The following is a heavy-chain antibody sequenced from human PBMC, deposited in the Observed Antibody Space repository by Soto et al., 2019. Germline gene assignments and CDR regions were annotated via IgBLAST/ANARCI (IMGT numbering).Heavy chain of an antibody. V-gene: IGHV3-33*07. D-gene: IGHD5-12*01. CDR2: IWYDGSNK. CDR1: GFTFSEYA. Sequence: GVSLRLSCAASGFTFSEYAMSWVRQAPGKGLEWVAVIWYDGSNKYYADSVKGRFTISRDNSKNTLYLQMNSLRAEDTAVYYCARDHKVVTGSFDYWGQGTLGTVS. CDR3: ARDHKVVTGSFDY. J-gene: IGHJ4*02.